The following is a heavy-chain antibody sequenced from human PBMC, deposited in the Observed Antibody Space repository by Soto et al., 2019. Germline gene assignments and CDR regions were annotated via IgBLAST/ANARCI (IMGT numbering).Heavy chain of an antibody. V-gene: IGHV1-3*01. D-gene: IGHD6-19*01. CDR2: INAGNGNT. CDR3: ASRYSSGWYEICS. Sequence: ASVKVSCKASGYTFTSYAMHWVRQAPGQRLEWMGWINAGNGNTKYSQKFQGRVAITRDTSASTAYMELSSLRSEDTAVYYCASRYSSGWYEICSWGQGTLVTVSS. J-gene: IGHJ5*02. CDR1: GYTFTSYA.